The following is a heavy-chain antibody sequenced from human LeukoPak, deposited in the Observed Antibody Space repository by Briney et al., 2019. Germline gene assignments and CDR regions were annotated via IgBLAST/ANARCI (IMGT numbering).Heavy chain of an antibody. D-gene: IGHD1-26*01. CDR3: AKGSGRYWTFFDF. CDR2: ISWNSGSI. CDR1: GFTFEDYA. V-gene: IGHV3-9*01. J-gene: IGHJ4*02. Sequence: GGSLRLSCSVSGFTFEDYAMHWVRQAPGKGLEWVSGISWNSGSIDYVESVKGRFTISRDNAENSLYLRMNSLRPEDTALYYCAKGSGRYWTFFDFWGQGTLVAVSS.